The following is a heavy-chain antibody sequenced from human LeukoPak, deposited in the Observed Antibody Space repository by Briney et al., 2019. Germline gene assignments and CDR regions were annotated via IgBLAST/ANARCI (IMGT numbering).Heavy chain of an antibody. J-gene: IGHJ6*02. Sequence: PSETLSLTCTVSGGSISSSGYLWGWIRQPPGKGLDWIGSIYYSGITYYNPSLKSRVTISVDKSKNQFSLKLNSVTAADTAVYYCARVRVVVVIVGMDVWGQGTTVTVSS. CDR3: ARVRVVVVIVGMDV. D-gene: IGHD3-22*01. V-gene: IGHV4-39*07. CDR1: GGSISSSGYL. CDR2: IYYSGIT.